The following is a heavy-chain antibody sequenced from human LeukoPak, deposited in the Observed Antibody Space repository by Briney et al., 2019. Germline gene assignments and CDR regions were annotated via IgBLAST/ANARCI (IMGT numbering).Heavy chain of an antibody. V-gene: IGHV3-33*06. J-gene: IGHJ4*02. CDR3: AKLRGGDGYKDSFDY. CDR1: GFTFSSYG. D-gene: IGHD5-24*01. Sequence: GGSLRLSCAASGFTFSSYGMHWVRQAPGKGLEWLAVIWYDGSNIYYADPVKGRFAISRDSSKNTLYLQMNSLRAEDTALYYCAKLRGGDGYKDSFDYWGQGTLVTVSS. CDR2: IWYDGSNI.